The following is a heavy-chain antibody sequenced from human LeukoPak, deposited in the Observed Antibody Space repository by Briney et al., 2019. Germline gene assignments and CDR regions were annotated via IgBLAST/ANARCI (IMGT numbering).Heavy chain of an antibody. V-gene: IGHV4-59*01. CDR1: GGSISGYY. CDR3: ARADGTNYYYYGMDV. CDR2: IHYSGST. D-gene: IGHD2-2*01. Sequence: PSETLSLTCIVSGGSISGYYWTWIRQSPGKGLEWIGYIHYSGSTNYNPYLKSRVTISLDTSKSQFSLKLSPVTAADTAVYYCARADGTNYYYYGMDVWGQGTTVTVSS. J-gene: IGHJ6*02.